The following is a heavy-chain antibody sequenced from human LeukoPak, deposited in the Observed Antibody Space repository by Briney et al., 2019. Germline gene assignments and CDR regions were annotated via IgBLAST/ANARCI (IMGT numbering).Heavy chain of an antibody. Sequence: SQTLSLTCTVSGGSISSSSYCWGWIRQPPGKGLEWIGSIYYSGSTYYNPSFKSRVTISVDTSKNQFSLKLSSVTAADTAVYYCARETLQDDAFDIWGQGTMVTVSS. CDR3: ARETLQDDAFDI. CDR1: GGSISSSSYC. CDR2: IYYSGST. V-gene: IGHV4-39*07. J-gene: IGHJ3*02.